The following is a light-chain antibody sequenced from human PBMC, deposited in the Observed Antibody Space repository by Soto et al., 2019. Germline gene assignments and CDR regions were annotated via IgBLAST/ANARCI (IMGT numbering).Light chain of an antibody. V-gene: IGKV1-9*01. CDR3: LQLNDYPIT. CDR2: AAS. CDR1: QGISS. Sequence: DIPLTQSPSFLSASVGDRVTITCRASQGISSLAWYQQKPGRAPKLLIYAASTLQSGVPSRFSGSGSGTEFTLTISSLQPEDFAAYYCLQLNDYPITFGQGTRLEIK. J-gene: IGKJ5*01.